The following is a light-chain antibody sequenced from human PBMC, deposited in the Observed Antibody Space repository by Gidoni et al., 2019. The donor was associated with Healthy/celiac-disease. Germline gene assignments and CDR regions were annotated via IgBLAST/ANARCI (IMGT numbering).Light chain of an antibody. CDR3: QQSYSTPLT. J-gene: IGKJ4*01. CDR2: AAS. Sequence: IQIPQSPSSLSASVGDRVTITCRASQSISYYLNLYQQKPGKHPKLLIYAASSLQSGVASRFSGSGCGKDFTITISSLQHEDFATYYCQQSYSTPLTFGGGTKVEIK. CDR1: QSISYY. V-gene: IGKV1-39*01.